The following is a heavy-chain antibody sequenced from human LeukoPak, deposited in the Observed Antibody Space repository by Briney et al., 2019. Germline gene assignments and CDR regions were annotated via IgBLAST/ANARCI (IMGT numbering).Heavy chain of an antibody. CDR2: ISSSSSYI. CDR1: GFTVSSYS. CDR3: ARDPVYYGSGKFDY. J-gene: IGHJ4*02. D-gene: IGHD3-10*01. V-gene: IGHV3-21*01. Sequence: GGSLRLSCAASGFTVSSYSMNWVRQAPGKGLEWDSSISSSSSYIYYADSVKGRFTISRDNAKNSLYLQMNSLRAEDTAVYYCARDPVYYGSGKFDYWGQGTLVTVSS.